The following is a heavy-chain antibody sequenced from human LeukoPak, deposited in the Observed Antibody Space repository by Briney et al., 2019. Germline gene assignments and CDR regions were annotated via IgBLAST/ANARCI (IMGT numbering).Heavy chain of an antibody. CDR2: IYNSGNT. D-gene: IGHD5-24*01. J-gene: IGHJ4*02. Sequence: PSETLSLTCSVSGGSISSYNWSWLRQSPENGLEWIGYIYNSGNTNYNLFLKSRVTISADTSKNQFSLKLTSVTAADTAVYYCARYRGTYGYYFDYWGQGKLVIVSS. CDR3: ARYRGTYGYYFDY. CDR1: GGSISSYN. V-gene: IGHV4-59*01.